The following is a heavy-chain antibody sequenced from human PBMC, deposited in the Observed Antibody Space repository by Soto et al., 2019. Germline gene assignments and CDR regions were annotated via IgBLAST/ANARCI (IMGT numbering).Heavy chain of an antibody. CDR3: ATPYYDSSGYYRYFFDY. J-gene: IGHJ4*02. D-gene: IGHD3-22*01. CDR1: GYTLTELS. Sequence: ASVKVSCKVSGYTLTELSMHWVRQAPGKGLEWMGGFDPEDGETIYAQKFQGRVTMTEDTSTDTAYMELSSLRSEDTAVYYCATPYYDSSGYYRYFFDYWGQGTLVIVSS. V-gene: IGHV1-24*01. CDR2: FDPEDGET.